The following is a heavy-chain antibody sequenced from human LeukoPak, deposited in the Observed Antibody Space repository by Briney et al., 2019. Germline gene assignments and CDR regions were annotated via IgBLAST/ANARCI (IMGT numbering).Heavy chain of an antibody. CDR1: GYTFTGYY. CDR3: TRDYGENAHDY. J-gene: IGHJ4*02. D-gene: IGHD4-17*01. CDR2: INPVNGGT. V-gene: IGHV1-2*06. Sequence: ASVKVSCKASGYTFTGYYMHWVRQAPGQGLEWMGRINPVNGGTNYAQKFQGRVTVTRDTSISTAYMELSSLISDDTAVYYCTRDYGENAHDYWGQGTLVTVSS.